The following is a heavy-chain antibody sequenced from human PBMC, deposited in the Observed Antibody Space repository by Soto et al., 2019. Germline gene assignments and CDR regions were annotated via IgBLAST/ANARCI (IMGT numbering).Heavy chain of an antibody. Sequence: SETLSLTCTVSGDSISSYFWTWIRQPPGKALEWIGYMFHSGRTNYNPSLTSRVTMSADTSNNQFSLTLTSVTAADTAVYYCAKAVKYYDSTGYDAFAVWGQGIMVTVSS. J-gene: IGHJ3*01. V-gene: IGHV4-59*01. D-gene: IGHD3-22*01. CDR3: AKAVKYYDSTGYDAFAV. CDR1: GDSISSYF. CDR2: MFHSGRT.